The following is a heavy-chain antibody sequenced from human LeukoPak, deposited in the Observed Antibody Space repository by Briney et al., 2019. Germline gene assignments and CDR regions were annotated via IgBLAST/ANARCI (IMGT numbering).Heavy chain of an antibody. CDR3: ARANALYCSSTSCLFDY. V-gene: IGHV1-2*02. CDR1: GYTFTGYY. CDR2: INPNSGGT. Sequence: ASVKVSCKASGYTFTGYYMHWVRQAPGQGLEWMAWINPNSGGTYYAQNFHDRITMTRDTSISTAYMELRRLRSDDTAIYYCARANALYCSSTSCLFDYWGQGTLVTVSS. J-gene: IGHJ4*02. D-gene: IGHD2-2*01.